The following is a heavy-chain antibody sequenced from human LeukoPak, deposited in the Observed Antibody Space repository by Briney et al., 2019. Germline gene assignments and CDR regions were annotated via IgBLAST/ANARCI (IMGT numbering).Heavy chain of an antibody. CDR2: IIPIFGTA. D-gene: IGHD3-9*01. CDR1: GGTFSSYA. Sequence: SVKVSCKASGGTFSSYAISWVQQAPGQGLEWMGGIIPIFGTANYAQKFQGRVTITADESTSTAYMELSSLRSEDTAVYYCARGSDWSNIHSPFDYWGQGTLVTVSS. J-gene: IGHJ4*02. CDR3: ARGSDWSNIHSPFDY. V-gene: IGHV1-69*13.